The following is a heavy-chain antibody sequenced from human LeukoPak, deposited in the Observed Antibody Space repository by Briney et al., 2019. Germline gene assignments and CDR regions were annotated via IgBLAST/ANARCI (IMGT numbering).Heavy chain of an antibody. V-gene: IGHV3-53*01. D-gene: IGHD3-22*01. Sequence: GGSLRLSCAASGFTVSGNYMSWLRQAPGKGLEWVSIIYSDGTTYYTDSVKGRFTISRDNAKNSLYLQMNSLRAEDTAVYYCATYSSLNRREFQYWGQGTLLTVSS. CDR1: GFTVSGNY. J-gene: IGHJ1*01. CDR2: IYSDGTT. CDR3: ATYSSLNRREFQY.